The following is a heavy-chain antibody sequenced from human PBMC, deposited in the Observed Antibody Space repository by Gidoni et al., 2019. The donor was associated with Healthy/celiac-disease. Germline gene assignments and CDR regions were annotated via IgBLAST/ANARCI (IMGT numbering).Heavy chain of an antibody. J-gene: IGHJ6*02. CDR2: ISSSSSTI. CDR1: GFTFSSYS. V-gene: IGHV3-48*02. D-gene: IGHD3-3*01. CDR3: ARDGLYYDFWSGSYGMDV. Sequence: EVQLVESGGGLVQPGGSLSLPCAASGFTFSSYSMNWVRQAPGKGLEWVSYISSSSSTIYYADSVKGRFTISRDNAKNSLYLQMNSLRDEDTAVYYCARDGLYYDFWSGSYGMDVWGQGTTVTVSS.